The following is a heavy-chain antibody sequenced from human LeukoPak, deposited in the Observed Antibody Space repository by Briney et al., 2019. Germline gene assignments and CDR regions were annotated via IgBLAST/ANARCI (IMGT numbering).Heavy chain of an antibody. CDR2: ISAYNGNT. CDR1: GYTFTSYG. V-gene: IGHV1-18*01. Sequence: ASVKVSCKASGYTFTSYGISWVRQAPGQGLEWMGWISAYNGNTNYAQKLQGRVTTTTDTSTSTAYMELRSLGSDDTAVYYCARGRVVGANPAHYYYYYYMDVWGKGTTVTVSS. J-gene: IGHJ6*03. CDR3: ARGRVVGANPAHYYYYYYMDV. D-gene: IGHD1-26*01.